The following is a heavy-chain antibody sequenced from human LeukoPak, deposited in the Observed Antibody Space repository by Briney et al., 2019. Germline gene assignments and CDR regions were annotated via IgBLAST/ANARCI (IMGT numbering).Heavy chain of an antibody. J-gene: IGHJ3*02. V-gene: IGHV4-31*03. CDR1: GGSISSGGYY. CDR2: IYYSGST. Sequence: SETLSLTCTVSGGSISSGGYYWSWIRQHPGKGLEWIGYIYYSGSTYYNPSLKSRVTISVDTSKNQFSLKLSSVTAADTAVYYCARDLSDRRYCSSTSCYRAFDIWGQGTMVTVSS. CDR3: ARDLSDRRYCSSTSCYRAFDI. D-gene: IGHD2-2*02.